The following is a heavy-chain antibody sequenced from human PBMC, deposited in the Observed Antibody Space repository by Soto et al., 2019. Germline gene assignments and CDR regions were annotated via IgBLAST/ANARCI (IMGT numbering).Heavy chain of an antibody. V-gene: IGHV3-23*01. CDR1: GFTFSSYG. D-gene: IGHD1-1*01. J-gene: IGHJ4*02. CDR3: AKRATGTYFDY. Sequence: EVPLLESGGGLVQPGGSLRLSCAASGFTFSSYGMSWVRQAPGKGLEWVSVISGSGDSTYYADSVKGRFTISRDNSKNTLYLQMNSLRAEDTAVYYCAKRATGTYFDYWGQGTLVTVSS. CDR2: ISGSGDST.